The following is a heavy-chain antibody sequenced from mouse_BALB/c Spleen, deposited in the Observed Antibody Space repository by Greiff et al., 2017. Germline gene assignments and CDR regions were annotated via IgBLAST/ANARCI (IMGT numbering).Heavy chain of an antibody. V-gene: IGHV3-2*02. J-gene: IGHJ1*01. CDR1: GYSITSDYA. CDR3: ASLYGYWYFDV. Sequence: EVQLQQSGPGLVKPSQSLSLTCTVTGYSITSDYAWNWIRQFPGNKLEWMGYISYSGSTSYNPSLKSRISITRDTSKNQFFLQLNSVTTEDTATYYCASLYGYWYFDVWGAGTTVTVSS. D-gene: IGHD1-1*02. CDR2: ISYSGST.